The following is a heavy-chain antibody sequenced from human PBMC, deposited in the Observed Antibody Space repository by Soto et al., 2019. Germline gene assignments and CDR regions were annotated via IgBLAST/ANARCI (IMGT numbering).Heavy chain of an antibody. Sequence: GGSLRLSCAASGFIFSNFGFHWVRQAPGKGLEWVAIIWYDGSHKYYADSVKGRFIISRDDTANTLYLQMNDLGVDDTALYYCARDDELLPDYWGQGTPVTVSS. V-gene: IGHV3-33*08. CDR3: ARDDELLPDY. J-gene: IGHJ4*02. CDR2: IWYDGSHK. D-gene: IGHD1-7*01. CDR1: GFIFSNFG.